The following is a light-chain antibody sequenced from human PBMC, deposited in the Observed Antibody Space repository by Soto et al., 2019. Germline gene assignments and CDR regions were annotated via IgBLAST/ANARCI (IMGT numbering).Light chain of an antibody. CDR3: AAWDDSLSVWV. CDR1: SSNIGSTF. Sequence: QSVLTQPPSASGTPGQRVTISCSESSSNIGSTFLYWYQHLPGTAPKLLIYRNNQRPSGVPERFSASKSGASASLAISGLRSEDEADYYCAAWDDSLSVWVFGGETKVTAL. J-gene: IGLJ3*02. CDR2: RNN. V-gene: IGLV1-47*01.